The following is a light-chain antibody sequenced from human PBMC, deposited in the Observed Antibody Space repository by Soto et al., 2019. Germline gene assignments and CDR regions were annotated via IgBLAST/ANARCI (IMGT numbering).Light chain of an antibody. Sequence: DIVFTQSPDTLSLSPGESATLSCRASQSLGRYFAWSEQKPGQAPRILIYDASHSATGIPVRFSGSGSESDFTLTISSLEPEDFAVDYCQQRSYTITFGQGTRLEIK. V-gene: IGKV3-11*01. J-gene: IGKJ5*01. CDR1: QSLGRY. CDR2: DAS. CDR3: QQRSYTIT.